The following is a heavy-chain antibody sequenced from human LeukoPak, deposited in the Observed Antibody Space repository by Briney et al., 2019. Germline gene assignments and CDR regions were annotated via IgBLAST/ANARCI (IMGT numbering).Heavy chain of an antibody. D-gene: IGHD2-2*01. Sequence: GGSLRLSCAASGFTFSSYAMHWVRQAPGKGLEWVAVISYDGSNKYYADSVKGRFTISRDNSKNTLYLQMNSLRAEDTAVYYCARVHCSSTSCGSYYFDYWGQGTLVTVSS. CDR2: ISYDGSNK. V-gene: IGHV3-30-3*01. CDR3: ARVHCSSTSCGSYYFDY. CDR1: GFTFSSYA. J-gene: IGHJ4*02.